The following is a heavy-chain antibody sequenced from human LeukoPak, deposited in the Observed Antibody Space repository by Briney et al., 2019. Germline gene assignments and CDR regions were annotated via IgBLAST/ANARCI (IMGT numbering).Heavy chain of an antibody. D-gene: IGHD3-22*01. CDR1: GFTFSTSW. V-gene: IGHV3-23*01. CDR3: AKDSGPYDSSGPIRD. Sequence: PGGSLRLSCAASGFTFSTSWMSWVRQAPGKGLEWVSAISGSGGSTYYADSVKGRFTISRDNSKNTLYLQMNSLRAEDTAVYYRAKDSGPYDSSGPIRDWGQEPWSPSPQ. CDR2: ISGSGGST. J-gene: IGHJ4*01.